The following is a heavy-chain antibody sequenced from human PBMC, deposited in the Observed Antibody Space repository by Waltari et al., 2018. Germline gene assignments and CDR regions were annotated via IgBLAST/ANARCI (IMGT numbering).Heavy chain of an antibody. V-gene: IGHV4-4*02. J-gene: IGHJ4*02. CDR3: VRAGYCSRSGCQTWAWD. Sequence: QVQLQESGPGLVKPSGTLSLTCAVSGVAITSLNWWTWVRQPPGKGLEWIGEILHTEATSYNPSLKSRLTISVDKSKNQFSLKLSSVTVADTAVYYCVRAGYCSRSGCQTWAWDWGQGTLVTVSS. CDR1: GVAITSLNW. CDR2: ILHTEAT. D-gene: IGHD2-2*01.